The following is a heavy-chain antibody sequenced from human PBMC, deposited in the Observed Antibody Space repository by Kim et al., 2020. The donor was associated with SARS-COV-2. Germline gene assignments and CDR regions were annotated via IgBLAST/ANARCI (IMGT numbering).Heavy chain of an antibody. J-gene: IGHJ4*02. D-gene: IGHD3-10*01. CDR3: AGGHYTR. CDR1: DFTVSSNY. CDR2: IEIGGAT. Sequence: GGSLRLSCAASDFTVSSNYMSWVRQAPGKGLEWLSLIEIGGATHYADFVRGRFTISRDNSKNTLYLQMNNLRAEDTAVYYCAGGHYTRWGQGTLVTVSS. V-gene: IGHV3-53*01.